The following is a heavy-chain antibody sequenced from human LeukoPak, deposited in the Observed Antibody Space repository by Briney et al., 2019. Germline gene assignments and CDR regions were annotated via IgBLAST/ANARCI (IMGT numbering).Heavy chain of an antibody. J-gene: IGHJ6*03. Sequence: GGSLRLSCAASGFTFSSYGMYWVRQAPGKGLEWVAFTRYDGSNKYYADSVKGRFTISRDNSKNTLYLKMNSLRAEDTAVYYCARDAMAGIAAADQYYYYYYMDVWGKGTTVTVSS. CDR3: ARDAMAGIAAADQYYYYYYMDV. CDR2: TRYDGSNK. CDR1: GFTFSSYG. V-gene: IGHV3-30*02. D-gene: IGHD6-13*01.